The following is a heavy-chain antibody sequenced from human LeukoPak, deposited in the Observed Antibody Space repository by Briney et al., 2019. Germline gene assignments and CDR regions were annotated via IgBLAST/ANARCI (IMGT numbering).Heavy chain of an antibody. V-gene: IGHV4-39*01. J-gene: IGHJ4*02. CDR1: GDSISSSSYY. D-gene: IGHD6-19*01. CDR2: IYYSGST. CDR3: ARQVVAVAGTGYFDY. Sequence: SETLSLTCIVSGDSISSSSYYWGWIRQPPGKGLEWIGSIYYSGSTYYNASLKSRGTISVDTSKNQFSLKLNSVTAADTAVYFCARQVVAVAGTGYFDYWGQGTLVTVSS.